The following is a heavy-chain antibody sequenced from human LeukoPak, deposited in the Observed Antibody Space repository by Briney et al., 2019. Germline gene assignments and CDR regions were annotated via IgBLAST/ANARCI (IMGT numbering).Heavy chain of an antibody. CDR2: ISGSGGST. D-gene: IGHD3-22*01. V-gene: IGHV3-23*01. Sequence: GGSLRLSCAASGFTFSSYAMSWVRQAPGKGLEWVSAISGSGGSTHYADSVKGRFTISRDNSKNTLYLQMNSLRAEDTAVYYCAKDPTNTMIVVVFFDYWGQGTLVTVSS. J-gene: IGHJ4*02. CDR3: AKDPTNTMIVVVFFDY. CDR1: GFTFSSYA.